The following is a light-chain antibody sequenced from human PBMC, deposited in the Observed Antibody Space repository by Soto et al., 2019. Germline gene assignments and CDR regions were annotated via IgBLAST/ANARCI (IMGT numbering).Light chain of an antibody. Sequence: EIVMTQSPATLSVSPCERATLSCRASQSVSSNLAWYQQKPGQAPRLLIYGASTRATGIPARFSGSGSGTESTLTISSLQSEDFAVYYCHQRSNWPWTFGQGTKVDIK. J-gene: IGKJ1*01. CDR1: QSVSSN. CDR2: GAS. CDR3: HQRSNWPWT. V-gene: IGKV3-15*01.